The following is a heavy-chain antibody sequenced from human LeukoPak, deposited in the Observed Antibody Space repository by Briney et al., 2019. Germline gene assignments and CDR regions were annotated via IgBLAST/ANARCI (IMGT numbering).Heavy chain of an antibody. Sequence: KPSETLSLTCAAYGGSFSGYYWSWIRQPPGKGLEWIGEINHSGSTNYNPSLKSRVTISVDTSKNQFSLKLSSVTAADTAVYYCARDSILSGSYYDYWGQGTLVTVSS. CDR3: ARDSILSGSYYDY. D-gene: IGHD1-26*01. J-gene: IGHJ4*02. V-gene: IGHV4-34*01. CDR2: INHSGST. CDR1: GGSFSGYY.